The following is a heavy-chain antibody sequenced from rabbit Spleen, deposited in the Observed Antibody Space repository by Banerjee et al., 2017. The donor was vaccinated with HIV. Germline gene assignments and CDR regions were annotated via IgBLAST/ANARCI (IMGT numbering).Heavy chain of an antibody. CDR2: IDTNDGDT. V-gene: IGHV1S45*01. J-gene: IGHJ3*01. Sequence: LEESGGGLVKPGGTLTLTCTVSGFSFSSSWICWVRQAPGKGLEWIACIDTNDGDTDYANWPKGRFTISKTSSTTVTLQMTSLTVADTATYFCARVSETSGWGEDLWGQGTLVTVS. CDR1: GFSFSSSW. CDR3: ARVSETSGWGEDL. D-gene: IGHD4-1*01.